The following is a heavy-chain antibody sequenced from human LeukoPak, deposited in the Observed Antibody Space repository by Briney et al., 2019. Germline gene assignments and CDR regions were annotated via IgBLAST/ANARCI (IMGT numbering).Heavy chain of an antibody. D-gene: IGHD3-22*01. CDR3: AKDRNYYDSSGYYYPGAFDI. CDR1: GFTFSSYA. CDR2: ISGSGGST. J-gene: IGHJ3*02. V-gene: IGHV3-23*01. Sequence: GGSLRLSCAASGFTFSSYAKSWVRQAPGKALEWVSAISGSGGSTYYADSVKGRFTISRDNSKNTLYLQMNSLRAEDTAVYYCAKDRNYYDSSGYYYPGAFDIWGQGTMVTVSS.